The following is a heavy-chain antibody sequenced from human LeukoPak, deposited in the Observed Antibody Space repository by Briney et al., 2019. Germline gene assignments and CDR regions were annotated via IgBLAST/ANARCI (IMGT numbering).Heavy chain of an antibody. D-gene: IGHD2-21*01. CDR2: ISGGGAGT. V-gene: IGHV3-23*01. CDR1: GFTFSRYA. J-gene: IGHJ4*02. CDR3: AKMVREFHPISYYFDY. Sequence: PGGSLRLSCAASGFTFSRYAMSWVRQAPGKGLEWVSGISGGGAGTYYADSVKGRFTISRDNSKNTLYLQMNSLRAEDTAVYYCAKMVREFHPISYYFDYWGQGTLVTVSS.